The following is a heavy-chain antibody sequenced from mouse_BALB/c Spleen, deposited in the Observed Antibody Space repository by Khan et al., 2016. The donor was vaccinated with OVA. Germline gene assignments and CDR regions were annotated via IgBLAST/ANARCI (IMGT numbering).Heavy chain of an antibody. Sequence: EVQLQQSGPELVKPGASVKISCKASGYTFNDYNMHWVKQSNGKSLEWIGYIYPYNGGTGYNQKFKSKATLNVDNYYSKAYMELRSLTSEDSEVYYCARGGGYDAYVDYWGQGTTLTVSS. CDR3: ARGGGYDAYVDY. V-gene: IGHV1S29*02. CDR2: IYPYNGGT. J-gene: IGHJ2*01. CDR1: GYTFNDYN. D-gene: IGHD2-2*01.